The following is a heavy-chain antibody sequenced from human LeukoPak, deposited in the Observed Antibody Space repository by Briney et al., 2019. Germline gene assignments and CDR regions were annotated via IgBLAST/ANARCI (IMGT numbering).Heavy chain of an antibody. V-gene: IGHV4-39*07. D-gene: IGHD3-10*01. CDR2: IYYSGST. J-gene: IGHJ4*02. CDR1: SSNY. Sequence: SSNYMRWIRQPPGKGLEWIGSIYYSGSTYYNPSLKSRVTISVDTSKNQFSLKLSSVTAADTAVYYCARAGMSITMVRGTNFDYWGQGTLVTVSS. CDR3: ARAGMSITMVRGTNFDY.